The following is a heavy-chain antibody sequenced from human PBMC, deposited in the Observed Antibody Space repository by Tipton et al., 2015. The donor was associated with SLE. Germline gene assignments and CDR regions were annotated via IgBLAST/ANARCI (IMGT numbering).Heavy chain of an antibody. V-gene: IGHV3-23*01. J-gene: IGHJ4*02. D-gene: IGHD5-12*01. Sequence: SLRLSCAASGFTFSSYAMSWVRQAPGKGLEWVSAISGSGGSTYYADSVKGRFTISRDNSKNTLYLQMNSLRAQDTAIYYCAKKLTASGYDWWGQGTLVTVSS. CDR2: ISGSGGST. CDR1: GFTFSSYA. CDR3: AKKLTASGYDW.